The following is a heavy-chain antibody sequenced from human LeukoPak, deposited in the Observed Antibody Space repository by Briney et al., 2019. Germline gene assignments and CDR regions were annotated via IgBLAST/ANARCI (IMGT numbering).Heavy chain of an antibody. CDR3: ARGLWFGEIYYYMDV. D-gene: IGHD3-10*01. Sequence: ASVKVSCKASGYSFTNYDINWVRQATGQGLEWMGWMNPNSGNTGYVQKFQGRVTITRDTSISTAYMELSTLRSEDTAVYYCARGLWFGEIYYYMDVWGKGATVTVSS. V-gene: IGHV1-8*03. CDR2: MNPNSGNT. J-gene: IGHJ6*03. CDR1: GYSFTNYD.